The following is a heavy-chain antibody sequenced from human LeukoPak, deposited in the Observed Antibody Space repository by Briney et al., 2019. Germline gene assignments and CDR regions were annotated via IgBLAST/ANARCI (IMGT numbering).Heavy chain of an antibody. CDR3: AREDGSGSYRWFDP. Sequence: SETLSLTCTVSGGSISSGSYYWCWIRQPAGKGLEWIGSIYYSGSTYYNPSLKSRVTISVDTSKNQFSLKLSPVTAADTAVYYCAREDGSGSYRWFDPWGQGTLVTVSS. J-gene: IGHJ5*02. V-gene: IGHV4-39*07. CDR1: GGSISSGSYY. CDR2: IYYSGST. D-gene: IGHD3-10*01.